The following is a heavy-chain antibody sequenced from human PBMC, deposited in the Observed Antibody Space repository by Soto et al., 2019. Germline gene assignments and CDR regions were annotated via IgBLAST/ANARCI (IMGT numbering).Heavy chain of an antibody. CDR2: IIPIFGTA. V-gene: IGHV1-69*01. CDR3: ARDGRVVVVPAAVGDYYGMDV. J-gene: IGHJ6*02. D-gene: IGHD2-2*01. CDR1: GGTFSSYA. Sequence: QVQLVQSGAEVKKPGSSVKVSCKASGGTFSSYAISWVRQAPGQGLEWMGGIIPIFGTANYAQKFQGRVTITADESTSTAYMELSSLRSEDTAVYYCARDGRVVVVPAAVGDYYGMDVWGQGTTVTVSS.